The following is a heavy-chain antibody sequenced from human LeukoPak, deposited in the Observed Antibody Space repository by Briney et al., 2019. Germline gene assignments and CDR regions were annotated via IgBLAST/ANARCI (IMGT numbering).Heavy chain of an antibody. CDR3: VNQISGWIY. CDR1: GFTFSTLP. D-gene: IGHD6-19*01. V-gene: IGHV3-64D*06. Sequence: PGGSLRLSCSASGFTFSTLPMHWVRQAPGKGLEYVSGSNSNGGSTYYADSVKGRFTISRDNSKNTLYLQISSLSPEDTAVYYCVNQISGWIYWGQGTLVTVSS. CDR2: SNSNGGST. J-gene: IGHJ4*02.